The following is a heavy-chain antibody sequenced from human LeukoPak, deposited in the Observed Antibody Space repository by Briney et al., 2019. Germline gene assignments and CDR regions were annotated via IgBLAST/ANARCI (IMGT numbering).Heavy chain of an antibody. CDR3: ARVAYIVVVPAAMQWFDP. Sequence: SETLSLTCTVYGGSFSGYYWSWIRQHPGKGLEWIGEINHSGSTNYNPSLKGRVTISVDTSKNQFSLKLSSVTAADTAVYYCARVAYIVVVPAAMQWFDPWGQGTLVTVSS. J-gene: IGHJ5*02. D-gene: IGHD2-2*01. CDR2: INHSGST. CDR1: GGSFSGYY. V-gene: IGHV4-34*01.